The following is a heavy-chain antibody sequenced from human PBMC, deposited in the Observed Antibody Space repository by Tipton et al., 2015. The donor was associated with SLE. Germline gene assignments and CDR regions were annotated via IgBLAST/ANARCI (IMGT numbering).Heavy chain of an antibody. CDR1: GGSISSFH. D-gene: IGHD3-10*01. V-gene: IGHV4-59*01. J-gene: IGHJ2*01. CDR2: IYYSGST. CDR3: ARDRGAGSLRGDWYVDL. Sequence: LRLSCTVSGGSISSFHWSWIRQPPGKGLEWIGYIYYSGSTNYNPSLESRVTISVDTSKNPFSLKLSSVTAADTAVYYCARDRGAGSLRGDWYVDLWGRGTLVTVSS.